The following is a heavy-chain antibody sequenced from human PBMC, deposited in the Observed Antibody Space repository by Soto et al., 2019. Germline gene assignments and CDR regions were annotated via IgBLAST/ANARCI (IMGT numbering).Heavy chain of an antibody. V-gene: IGHV4-31*03. CDR3: ARGSSIAGLYYGMDV. CDR1: GGSISSGGYY. Sequence: PSETLSLTCTVSGGSISSGGYYWSWIRQHPGKGLEWVGYIYYTGSTYYNPSLESRVTISVDTAKNQFSLKLSSVTAADTAVYYCARGSSIAGLYYGMDVWGQGTTVTVSS. CDR2: IYYTGST. J-gene: IGHJ6*02. D-gene: IGHD6-6*01.